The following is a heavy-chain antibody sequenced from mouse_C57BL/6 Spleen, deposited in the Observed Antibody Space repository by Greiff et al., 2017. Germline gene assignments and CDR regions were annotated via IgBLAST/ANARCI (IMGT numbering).Heavy chain of an antibody. V-gene: IGHV5-17*01. D-gene: IGHD1-1*01. J-gene: IGHJ4*01. CDR2: ISSGSSTI. CDR1: GFTFSDYG. Sequence: DVKVEESGGGLVKPGGSLKLSCAASGFTFSDYGMHWVRQAPEKGLEWVAYISSGSSTIYYADTVKGRFTISRDNAKNTLFLQMTSLRSEDTAMYYCARRYYGSSTGAMDYWGQGTSVTVSS. CDR3: ARRYYGSSTGAMDY.